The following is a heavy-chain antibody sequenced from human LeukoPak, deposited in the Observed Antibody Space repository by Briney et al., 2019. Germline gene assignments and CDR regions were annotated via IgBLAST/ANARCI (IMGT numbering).Heavy chain of an antibody. CDR1: GGSISSSSYY. V-gene: IGHV4-39*07. CDR3: ARHEVDTVKWGFDP. D-gene: IGHD5-18*01. CDR2: IYYSGST. Sequence: SETLSLTCTVSGGSISSSSYYWGWIRQPPGKVLERIGSIYYSGSTNYNPSLKSHVTISVDTSNNQFSLELSSVTAADPAVYYCARHEVDTVKWGFDPWGQGTLVTVSS. J-gene: IGHJ5*02.